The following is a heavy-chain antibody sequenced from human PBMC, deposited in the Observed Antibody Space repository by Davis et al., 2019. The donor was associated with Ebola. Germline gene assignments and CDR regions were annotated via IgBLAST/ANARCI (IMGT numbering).Heavy chain of an antibody. CDR1: GFTFSSYA. V-gene: IGHV3-23*01. D-gene: IGHD3-3*01. CDR3: AKDKNYDFWSGYPHDAFDI. Sequence: GESLKISCAASGFTFSSYAMSWVRQAPGKGLEWVSAISGSGGSTYYADSVKDRFTISRDNSKSTLYLQMNSLRAEDTAIYYCAKDKNYDFWSGYPHDAFDIWGQGTMVTVSS. J-gene: IGHJ3*02. CDR2: ISGSGGST.